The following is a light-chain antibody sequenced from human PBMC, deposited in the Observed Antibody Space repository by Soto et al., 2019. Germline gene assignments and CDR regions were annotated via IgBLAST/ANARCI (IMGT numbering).Light chain of an antibody. CDR3: QQTYSTPWT. J-gene: IGKJ1*01. Sequence: DLQMTQSPSSLSESVGDRVTITCRASQDIRNDLGWYQQKPGKAPKRLIYATSSLQSGVPSRFSGSGSGTDFTLTISSLQPEDFATYFCQQTYSTPWTFGQGTKVDI. CDR2: ATS. CDR1: QDIRND. V-gene: IGKV1-39*01.